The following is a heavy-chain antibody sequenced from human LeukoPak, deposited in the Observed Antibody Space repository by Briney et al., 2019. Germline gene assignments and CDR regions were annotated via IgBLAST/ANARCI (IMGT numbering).Heavy chain of an antibody. CDR2: ISAYNGNT. D-gene: IGHD6-19*01. Sequence: ASVKVSCKTSGYSFTSYGISWVRQAPGQGLEWMGWISAYNGNTNYAQKVQGRVTMTTDTSTSTAYMELRSLRSDDTAVYYCTRDLQRRSSGWLTAAAGDYWGQGTLVTVSS. V-gene: IGHV1-18*01. CDR1: GYSFTSYG. J-gene: IGHJ4*02. CDR3: TRDLQRRSSGWLTAAAGDY.